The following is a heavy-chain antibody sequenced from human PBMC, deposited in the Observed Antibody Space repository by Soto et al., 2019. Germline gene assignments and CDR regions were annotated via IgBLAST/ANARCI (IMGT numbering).Heavy chain of an antibody. Sequence: QAQLVQSGAEVRRPGASVKVSCKASGYTFGSHDINWVRQAPGQGLEWMGWMNPNTANTGYAQNLQGSVTMTRTASISTAYMELSGLNAEDTAVYYCARVGPRAFDIWGQGTMVTVSS. J-gene: IGHJ3*02. CDR2: MNPNTANT. V-gene: IGHV1-8*01. CDR3: ARVGPRAFDI. CDR1: GYTFGSHD.